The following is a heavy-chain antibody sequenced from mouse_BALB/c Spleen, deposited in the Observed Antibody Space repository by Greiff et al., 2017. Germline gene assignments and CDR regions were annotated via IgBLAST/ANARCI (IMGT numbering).Heavy chain of an antibody. V-gene: IGHV5-15*02. CDR2: ISNLAYSI. CDR1: GFTFSDYG. Sequence: EVKLVESGGGLVQPGGSRKLSCAASGFTFSDYGMAWVRQAPGKGPEWVAFISNLAYSIYYADTVTGRFTISRENAKNTLYLEMSSLRSEDTAMYYCARGGNRYGYAMDYWGQGTSVTVSS. J-gene: IGHJ4*01. D-gene: IGHD2-14*01. CDR3: ARGGNRYGYAMDY.